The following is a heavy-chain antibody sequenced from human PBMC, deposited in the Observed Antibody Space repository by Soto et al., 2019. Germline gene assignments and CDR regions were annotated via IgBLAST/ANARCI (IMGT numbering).Heavy chain of an antibody. CDR3: AKANRHCSGNNCYYFDY. CDR1: GFTVSSNY. Sequence: GGSLRLSCAASGFTVSSNYMSWVRQAPGKGLEWVSGIYSGGSTYYADSVKGRFTISRDNSKNTLYLQMNSLTAEDTAVYYCAKANRHCSGNNCYYFDYWGQGTLVTVSS. V-gene: IGHV3-53*01. J-gene: IGHJ4*02. CDR2: IYSGGST. D-gene: IGHD2-15*01.